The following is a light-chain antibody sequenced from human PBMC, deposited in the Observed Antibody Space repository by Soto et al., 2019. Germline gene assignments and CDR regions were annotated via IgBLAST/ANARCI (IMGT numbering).Light chain of an antibody. CDR1: QGIRND. J-gene: IGKJ1*01. CDR2: AES. CDR3: LQDYSYPRT. V-gene: IGKV1-6*01. Sequence: AIQMTQSPSSLSASVGDRVTITCRASQGIRNDLGWYQQKPGTAPKLLIYAESNLESGVPSRFSGSGSGTDFTLTINSLQPEDFAIYYCLQDYSYPRTFGQGTKVEIK.